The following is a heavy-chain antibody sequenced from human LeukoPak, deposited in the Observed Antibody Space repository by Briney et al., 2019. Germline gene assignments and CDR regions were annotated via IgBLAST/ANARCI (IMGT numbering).Heavy chain of an antibody. J-gene: IGHJ4*02. CDR3: ARFSSIAAAFDY. V-gene: IGHV4-59*12. CDR1: DDSITMYY. CDR2: VDHTGST. D-gene: IGHD6-13*01. Sequence: SETLSLTCSVSDDSITMYYWTWLRQPPGKGLEWIGYVDHTGSTNFNPSLNGRVSISRDTTKNLFSLNLSSVTAADTAVYYCARFSSIAAAFDYWGLGTLVTVSS.